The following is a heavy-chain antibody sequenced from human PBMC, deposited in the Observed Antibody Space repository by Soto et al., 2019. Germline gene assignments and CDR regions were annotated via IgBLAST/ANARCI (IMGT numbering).Heavy chain of an antibody. J-gene: IGHJ6*02. D-gene: IGHD4-17*01. V-gene: IGHV5-51*01. CDR3: TLSYGDSYYYYYGMDV. CDR1: GYTFTNYW. CDR2: IYPGDSDT. Sequence: PGESLKISCKGSGYTFTNYWIAWVRQMPGKGLEWMGIIYPGDSDTRYSPSFQGQVTISADKSISTAYLQWSSLKASDTAMYYCTLSYGDSYYYYYGMDVWGQGTTVTVSS.